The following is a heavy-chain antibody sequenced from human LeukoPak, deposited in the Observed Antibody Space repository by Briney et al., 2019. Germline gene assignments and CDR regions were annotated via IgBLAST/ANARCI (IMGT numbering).Heavy chain of an antibody. Sequence: GGSLRLSCAASGFTFSSYAMSWVRQAPGKGLEWVSLITGSGATTYYADSVRGRFTVSRDNSKNTLYLQMNSLRAEDTAVYFCAKGDCGGTCLLIDNWGQGTLVTVSS. CDR2: ITGSGATT. CDR1: GFTFSSYA. V-gene: IGHV3-23*01. D-gene: IGHD2-15*01. CDR3: AKGDCGGTCLLIDN. J-gene: IGHJ4*02.